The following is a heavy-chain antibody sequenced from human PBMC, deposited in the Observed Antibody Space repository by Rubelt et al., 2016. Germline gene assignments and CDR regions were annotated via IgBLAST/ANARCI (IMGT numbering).Heavy chain of an antibody. CDR1: GGSFSGYY. Sequence: QVQLQEWGAGLLKPSETLSLTCAVYGGSFSGYYWNWIRQSPGKGLEWVGEISQSGTTSYKSSLKSRATISVDTSKHQLSVKRISGTAAETAVYYCARCVVVAPGPKRRWNWFDSWGQGTLGTVSS. CDR3: ARCVVVAPGPKRRWNWFDS. J-gene: IGHJ5*01. D-gene: IGHD2-2*01. CDR2: ISQSGTT. V-gene: IGHV4-34*02.